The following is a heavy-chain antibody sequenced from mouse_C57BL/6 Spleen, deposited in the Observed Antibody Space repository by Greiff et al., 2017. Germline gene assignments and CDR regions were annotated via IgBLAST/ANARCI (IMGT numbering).Heavy chain of an antibody. CDR3: ARPYYGSSLGYFDV. D-gene: IGHD1-1*01. CDR1: GYTFTSYW. J-gene: IGHJ1*03. Sequence: QVQLQQPGAELVMPGASVKLSCKASGYTFTSYWMHWVKQRPGQGLEWIGEIDPSDSYTNYNQKFKGKSTLTVDKSSSTAYMQLSSLTSEDSAVYYCARPYYGSSLGYFDVWGTGTTVTVSS. V-gene: IGHV1-69*01. CDR2: IDPSDSYT.